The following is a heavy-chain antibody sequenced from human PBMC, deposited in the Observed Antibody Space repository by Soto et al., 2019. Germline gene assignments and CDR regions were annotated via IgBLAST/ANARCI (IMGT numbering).Heavy chain of an antibody. CDR2: IYYSGST. CDR3: ARAFSSSWYYYFDY. J-gene: IGHJ4*02. D-gene: IGHD6-13*01. Sequence: SEILSLTCTVSGGYISSGGYYWSWIRQHPGKGLEWIGYIYYSGSTYYNPSLKSRVTISVDTSKNQFSLKLSSVTAADTAVYYCARAFSSSWYYYFDYWGQGTLVTVSS. V-gene: IGHV4-31*03. CDR1: GGYISSGGYY.